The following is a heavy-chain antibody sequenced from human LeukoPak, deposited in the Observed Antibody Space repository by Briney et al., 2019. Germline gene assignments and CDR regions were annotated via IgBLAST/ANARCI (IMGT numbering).Heavy chain of an antibody. V-gene: IGHV3-21*01. CDR3: ARDGAYCGGDCYPYYFDY. J-gene: IGHJ4*02. CDR1: GFTFSSYS. CDR2: ISSSSSSYI. Sequence: GGSLRLSCAASGFTFSSYSMNWVRQAPGKGLEWVSSISSSSSSYIYYADSVRGRFTTSRDNAKNSLYLQMNSLRAEDTAVYYCARDGAYCGGDCYPYYFDYWGQGTLVTVSS. D-gene: IGHD2-21*01.